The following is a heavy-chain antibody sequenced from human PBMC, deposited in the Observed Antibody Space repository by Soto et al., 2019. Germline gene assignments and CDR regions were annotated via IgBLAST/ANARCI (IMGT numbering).Heavy chain of an antibody. Sequence: ASVKVSCKASGFTFTSSAVQWVRQARGQRIEWIGWIVVGSGNTNYAQKLKERVTITRDMSTSTAYMELSSLRSEDTAVYYFVASIVTYYYDSSGYYPLDYWGQGTLVTVSS. CDR3: VASIVTYYYDSSGYYPLDY. CDR2: IVVGSGNT. J-gene: IGHJ4*02. V-gene: IGHV1-58*01. CDR1: GFTFTSSA. D-gene: IGHD3-22*01.